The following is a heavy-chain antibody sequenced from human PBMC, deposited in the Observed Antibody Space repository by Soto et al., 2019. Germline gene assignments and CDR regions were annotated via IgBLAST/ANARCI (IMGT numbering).Heavy chain of an antibody. CDR1: GYTFSNYE. D-gene: IGHD3-3*01. J-gene: IGHJ4*02. V-gene: IGHV1-8*01. Sequence: ASVKVSCKASGYTFSNYEINWVRQASGQGLEWMGRMNPNDGNTGYAQNFQGRVSMTMNTSINTAYMELSSLRSDDTAVYYCARGPRESGEWLLFDYWGQGALVTVSS. CDR2: MNPNDGNT. CDR3: ARGPRESGEWLLFDY.